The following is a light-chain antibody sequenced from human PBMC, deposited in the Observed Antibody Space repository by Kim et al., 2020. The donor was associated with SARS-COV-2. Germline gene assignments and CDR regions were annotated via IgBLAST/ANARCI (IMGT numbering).Light chain of an antibody. V-gene: IGLV4-69*01. CDR1: SGHSSYA. CDR3: QTWDTGIRV. J-gene: IGLJ3*02. Sequence: QLVLTQSPSASASLGASVKLTCTLSSGHSSYAIAWHQQQPEKGPRYLMKLNNDGSHSKGDGIPDRFSGSSSGAERYLTISSLQSEDEADYYCQTWDTGIRVFGGGTQLTVL. CDR2: LNNDGSH.